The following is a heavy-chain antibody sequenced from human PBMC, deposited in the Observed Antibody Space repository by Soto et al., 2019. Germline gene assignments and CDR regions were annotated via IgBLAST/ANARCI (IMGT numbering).Heavy chain of an antibody. J-gene: IGHJ6*02. CDR1: GYTFTSCA. CDR3: ARFLEWFPPPKYYFGMDV. CDR2: INAGNGNT. Sequence: ASVKVSCKASGYTFTSCAMHWVRQAPGQRLEWMGWINAGNGNTKYSQKFQGRVTITRDTSASTAYMELSSLRSEDTAVYYCARFLEWFPPPKYYFGMDVWGQGTTVTVSS. V-gene: IGHV1-3*01. D-gene: IGHD3-3*01.